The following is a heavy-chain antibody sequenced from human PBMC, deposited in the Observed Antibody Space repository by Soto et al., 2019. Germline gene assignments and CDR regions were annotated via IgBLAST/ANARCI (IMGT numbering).Heavy chain of an antibody. CDR1: GFTFSSYA. Sequence: QVQLVESGGGVVQPGRSLRLSCAASGFTFSSYAMHLVRQAPGKGLEWVAVISYDGSNKYYADSVKGRFTISRDNSKNTLYLQMNSLTAEDTAVYYCAEGTETTLDIWGQVTMVTVSS. D-gene: IGHD4-17*01. CDR3: AEGTETTLDI. CDR2: ISYDGSNK. J-gene: IGHJ3*02. V-gene: IGHV3-30-3*01.